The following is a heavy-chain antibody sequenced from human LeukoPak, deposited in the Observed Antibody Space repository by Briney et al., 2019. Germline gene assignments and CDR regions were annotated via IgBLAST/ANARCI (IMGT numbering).Heavy chain of an antibody. CDR3: AKLAGTFSAIMSVAYFDY. CDR2: IRYDGSNK. Sequence: GRSLRLSCAASGFTFSSYGMHWVRQAPGKGLEWVAFIRYDGSNKYYADSVKGRFTISRDNSKDTLYLQMNSLRAEDTAVYYCAKLAGTFSAIMSVAYFDYWGQGTLVTVSS. J-gene: IGHJ4*02. D-gene: IGHD1-1*01. CDR1: GFTFSSYG. V-gene: IGHV3-30*02.